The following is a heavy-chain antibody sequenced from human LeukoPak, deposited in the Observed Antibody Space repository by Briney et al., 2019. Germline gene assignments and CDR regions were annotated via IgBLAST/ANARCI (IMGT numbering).Heavy chain of an antibody. D-gene: IGHD6-19*01. J-gene: IGHJ4*02. V-gene: IGHV4-34*01. CDR2: INHSGST. Sequence: PSETLSLTCAVYGGSFSGYYWSWIRQPPGKGLEWIGEINHSGSTNYNPSLKGRVTISVDTSKNQFSLKLSSVTAADTAVYYCARDAASAARLVDYWGQGTLVTVSS. CDR3: ARDAASAARLVDY. CDR1: GGSFSGYY.